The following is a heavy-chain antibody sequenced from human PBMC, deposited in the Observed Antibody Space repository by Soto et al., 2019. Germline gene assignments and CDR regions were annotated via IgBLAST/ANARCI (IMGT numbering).Heavy chain of an antibody. CDR2: ISGSGGST. Sequence: GGSLRLSCAASGFTFSSYAMSWVRQAPGKGLEWVSAISGSGGSTYYADSVKGRFTISRDNSKNTLYLQMNSLRAEDTAVYYRETDKIELLYYGMDVWGQGTTATVSS. V-gene: IGHV3-23*01. D-gene: IGHD1-7*01. CDR1: GFTFSSYA. CDR3: ETDKIELLYYGMDV. J-gene: IGHJ6*02.